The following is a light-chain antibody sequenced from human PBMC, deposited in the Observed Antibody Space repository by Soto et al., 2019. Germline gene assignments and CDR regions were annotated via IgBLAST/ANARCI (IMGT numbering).Light chain of an antibody. CDR1: QSISSY. CDR3: QQSYSTPPT. Sequence: DIQMTQSPSSLSASVGDRVTITCRASQSISSYLNWYQQKPGKAPKLLFYAASSLQSGVPSRFSGSGSGTDFTPTISSLQPEDFATYYCQQSYSTPPTFGQGTKVEIK. J-gene: IGKJ1*01. V-gene: IGKV1-39*01. CDR2: AAS.